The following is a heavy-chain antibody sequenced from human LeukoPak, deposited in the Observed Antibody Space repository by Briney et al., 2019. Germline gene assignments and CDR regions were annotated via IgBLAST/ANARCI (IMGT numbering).Heavy chain of an antibody. Sequence: SETLSLTCTVSGGSISSSSYYWGWIRQPPGKGLEWIGSIYYSGSTYYNPSLKSRVTISVDTSKNQFSLKLSSVTAADTAVYYCARGLAATLGYFDYWGQGTLVTVSS. J-gene: IGHJ4*02. CDR3: ARGLAATLGYFDY. CDR2: IYYSGST. V-gene: IGHV4-39*07. D-gene: IGHD2-15*01. CDR1: GGSISSSSYY.